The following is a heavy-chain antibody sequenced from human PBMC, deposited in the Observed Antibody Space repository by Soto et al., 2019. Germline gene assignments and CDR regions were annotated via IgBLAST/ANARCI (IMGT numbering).Heavy chain of an antibody. V-gene: IGHV3-48*01. CDR1: GFTFSSYS. D-gene: IGHD1-1*01. CDR2: ISSSSGTI. Sequence: EVQLVESGGGLVQPGGSLRLSCAASGFTFSSYSMHWVRQAPGKGLEWVSYISSSSGTIYYADSVKGRFTISRDNAKNSLFLQMNSLRAEDTAVYYCERGWNDCDYGGQGTLVTVSS. CDR3: ERGWNDCDY. J-gene: IGHJ4*02.